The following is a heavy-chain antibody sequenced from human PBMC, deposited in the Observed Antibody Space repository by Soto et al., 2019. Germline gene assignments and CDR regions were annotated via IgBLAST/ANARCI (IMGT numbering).Heavy chain of an antibody. Sequence: EVQLVESGGGLVQPGGSLRLSCAASGFTFSSYSMNWVRQAPGKGLEWVSYISSSSSTIYYADSVKGRFTISRDNSKNPRYLQMNSLRAEDTAVYYGAREGGDLNWFDPWGQGTLVSVSS. CDR2: ISSSSSTI. CDR1: GFTFSSYS. J-gene: IGHJ5*02. CDR3: AREGGDLNWFDP. V-gene: IGHV3-48*01. D-gene: IGHD4-17*01.